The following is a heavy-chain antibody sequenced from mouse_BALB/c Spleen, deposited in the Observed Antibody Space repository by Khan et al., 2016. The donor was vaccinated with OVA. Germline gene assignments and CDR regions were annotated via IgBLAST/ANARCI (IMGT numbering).Heavy chain of an antibody. J-gene: IGHJ3*01. CDR1: GYTFTDYY. CDR2: ISPVIGAT. V-gene: IGHV1-77*01. Sequence: QVQLQQSGAELARPGASVKLSCKASGYTFTDYYINWVKQRPGQGLEWIGEISPVIGATYYNEKFQGKATLTAAKSSSHAYMQLISLTSADSAVFFCARRRNMDYTFAYWGQGTLVTVSA. D-gene: IGHD2-13*01. CDR3: ARRRNMDYTFAY.